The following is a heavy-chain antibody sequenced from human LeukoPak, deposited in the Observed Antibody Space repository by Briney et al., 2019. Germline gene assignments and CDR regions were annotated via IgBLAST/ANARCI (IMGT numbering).Heavy chain of an antibody. CDR3: ASDWYCGGGSCYDCFDP. CDR1: GYTFTSYG. Sequence: ASVKVSCKASGYTFTSYGISWVRQAPGQGLEWMGWISTYNGYTAYAQKLQGRVTMTTDTSTNTAYMKLRSLRSDDTAVYYCASDWYCGGGSCYDCFDPWGQGTLVTVSS. J-gene: IGHJ5*02. D-gene: IGHD2-15*01. V-gene: IGHV1-18*01. CDR2: ISTYNGYT.